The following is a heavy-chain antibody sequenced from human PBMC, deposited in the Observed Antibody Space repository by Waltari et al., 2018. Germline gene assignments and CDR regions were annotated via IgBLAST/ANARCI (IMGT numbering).Heavy chain of an antibody. J-gene: IGHJ4*02. CDR2: IIPIFGTA. V-gene: IGHV1-69*01. Sequence: QVQLVQSGAEVKKPGSSVKVSCKASGGPFSSYAIRWVRQAPGQGLEWMGGIIPIFGTANYAQKFQGRVTITADESTSTAYMELSSLRSEDTAVYYCLTLSSGWSPEDFDYWGQGTLVTVSS. CDR1: GGPFSSYA. CDR3: LTLSSGWSPEDFDY. D-gene: IGHD6-19*01.